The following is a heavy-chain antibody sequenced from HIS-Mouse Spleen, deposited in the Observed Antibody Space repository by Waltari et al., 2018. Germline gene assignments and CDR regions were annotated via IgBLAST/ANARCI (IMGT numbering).Heavy chain of an antibody. CDR2: IYYSGST. J-gene: IGHJ4*02. D-gene: IGHD6-13*01. Sequence: QLQLQASGSGLVKPSETLSLPCTVAGGSIASCRSSGGWFRQPPGKGLEWIGSIYYSGSTYYNPSLKSRVTISVDTSKNQFSLKLSSVTAADTAVYYCAREIPYSSSWYDWYFDYWGQGTLVTVSS. V-gene: IGHV4-39*07. CDR3: AREIPYSSSWYDWYFDY. CDR1: GGSIASCRSS.